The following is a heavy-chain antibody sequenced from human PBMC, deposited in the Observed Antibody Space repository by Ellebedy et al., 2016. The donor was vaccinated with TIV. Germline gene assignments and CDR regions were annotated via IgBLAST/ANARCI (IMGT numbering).Heavy chain of an antibody. CDR2: IDPSDSYT. V-gene: IGHV5-10-1*01. CDR3: ARLTADYYDSSGYFDWDY. J-gene: IGHJ4*02. Sequence: GESLKISCKGSGYRFTNYWINWVRQMPGKGLEWMGRIDPSDSYTNYSPSFQGHVTISADKSITTAYLQWSSLKASDTAMYYCARLTADYYDSSGYFDWDYWGQGTLVTVSS. CDR1: GYRFTNYW. D-gene: IGHD3-22*01.